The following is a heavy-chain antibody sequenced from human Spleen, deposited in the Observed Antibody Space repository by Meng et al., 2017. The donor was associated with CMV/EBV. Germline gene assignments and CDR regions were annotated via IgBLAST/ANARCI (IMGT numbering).Heavy chain of an antibody. V-gene: IGHV1-69*05. J-gene: IGHJ4*02. CDR2: IIPIFGTA. CDR3: ARGLVEHYYDSSGYGY. D-gene: IGHD3-22*01. Sequence: GGPFSSYAISWVRQAPGQGLEWMGGIIPIFGTANYAQKFQGRVTITTDESTSTAYMELSSLRSEDTAVYYCARGLVEHYYDSSGYGYWGQGTLVTVSS. CDR1: GGPFSSYA.